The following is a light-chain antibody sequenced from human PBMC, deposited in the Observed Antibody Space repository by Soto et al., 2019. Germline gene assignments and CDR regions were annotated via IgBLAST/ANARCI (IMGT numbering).Light chain of an antibody. CDR3: QSYDSSLISYV. CDR1: SSNIGAGYD. J-gene: IGLJ1*01. Sequence: QSVLTQPPSVSGAPGQRVTISCTGSSSNIGAGYDVRWYQQLPGTAPKLLIYGNSNRPSGVPDRFSGSKSGTSASLAITGLQAEDEADYYCQSYDSSLISYVFGTGTKVTVL. CDR2: GNS. V-gene: IGLV1-40*01.